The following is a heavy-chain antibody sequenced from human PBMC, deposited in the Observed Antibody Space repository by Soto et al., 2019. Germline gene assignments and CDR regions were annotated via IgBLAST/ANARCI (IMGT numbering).Heavy chain of an antibody. Sequence: EVQLVESGGGLVQPGGSLRLSCATSGFILSDCAMNWVRQAPGKGLEWVSYISSSSSVIDYADSVKGRFTVSRDNARNSLYLQMNSLRAEDTAVYYCARDLSWGSNWYYYMDVWGKGPTVTFSS. CDR3: ARDLSWGSNWYYYMDV. D-gene: IGHD7-27*01. CDR2: ISSSSSVI. CDR1: GFILSDCA. V-gene: IGHV3-48*01. J-gene: IGHJ6*03.